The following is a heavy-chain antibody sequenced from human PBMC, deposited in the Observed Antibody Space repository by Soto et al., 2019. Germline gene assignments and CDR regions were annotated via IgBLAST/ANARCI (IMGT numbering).Heavy chain of an antibody. Sequence: LRLSCAASGFIFSAFGIHWVRQAPGKGLEWVAFLSHDGSNKYYADSVRGRFSISRDNSKNTVYLQMNSLRADDTAVYYCARDRDGGTYTYFDNWGQGTRVTVSS. CDR1: GFIFSAFG. CDR2: LSHDGSNK. CDR3: ARDRDGGTYTYFDN. V-gene: IGHV3-30*03. D-gene: IGHD1-26*01. J-gene: IGHJ4*02.